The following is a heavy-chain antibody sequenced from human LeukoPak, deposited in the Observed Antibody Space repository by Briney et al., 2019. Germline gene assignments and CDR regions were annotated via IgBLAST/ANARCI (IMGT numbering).Heavy chain of an antibody. CDR1: GGSISSYY. Sequence: NPSETLSLTCTVSGGSISSYYWSWIRQPPGKGLEWIGYIYYSGTTNYNPSLKSRVTISVDTSKNQFSLKLSSVTATDTAVYYCARGRWQLDYWGQGTLVTVSS. CDR3: ARGRWQLDY. D-gene: IGHD5-24*01. CDR2: IYYSGTT. V-gene: IGHV4-59*01. J-gene: IGHJ4*02.